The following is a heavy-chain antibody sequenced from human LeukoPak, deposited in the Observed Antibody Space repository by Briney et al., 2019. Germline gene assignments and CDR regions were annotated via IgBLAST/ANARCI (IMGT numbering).Heavy chain of an antibody. V-gene: IGHV3-30*02. CDR1: GFTFSSYG. CDR3: AKDRGPLGRFGDLSNYAMDV. Sequence: GGSLRLSCAASGFTFSSYGMHWVRQAPGKGLEGVAGIRYDGSNKYYADSVKGRYTISRDNAKNTVSLQMNSLRLEDTAVYYCAKDRGPLGRFGDLSNYAMDVWGQGTTVTVSS. CDR2: IRYDGSNK. J-gene: IGHJ6*02. D-gene: IGHD3-10*01.